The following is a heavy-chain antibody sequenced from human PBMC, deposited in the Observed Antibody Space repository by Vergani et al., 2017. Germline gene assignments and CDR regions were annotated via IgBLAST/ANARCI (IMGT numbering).Heavy chain of an antibody. CDR2: IDHTGRP. Sequence: QVQLQQWGGGLLKPSETLSLTCVVNGGSFTSYHWTWIRQSPGEGLEWVGDIDHTGRPDYNPSLKSQLTMSVDKSRNQFSLTLNSVTATDTAIYFWARVNTETNGHLYYYYYMDVWGQGTAVTVS. J-gene: IGHJ6*03. CDR3: ARVNTETNGHLYYYYYMDV. D-gene: IGHD4-11*01. V-gene: IGHV4-34*01. CDR1: GGSFTSYH.